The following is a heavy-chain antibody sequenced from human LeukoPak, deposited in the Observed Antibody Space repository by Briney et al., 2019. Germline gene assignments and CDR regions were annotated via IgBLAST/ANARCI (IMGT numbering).Heavy chain of an antibody. D-gene: IGHD6-6*01. CDR3: ASPPFEYSSSTELDY. J-gene: IGHJ4*02. V-gene: IGHV3-30-3*01. Sequence: GGSLRLSCAASGFTFSSYAMHWVRQAPGKGLEWVAVISYDGSNKYYADSVKGRFTISRDNSKNTLYLQMNSLRAEDTAVYYCASPPFEYSSSTELDYWGQGTLVTVSS. CDR2: ISYDGSNK. CDR1: GFTFSSYA.